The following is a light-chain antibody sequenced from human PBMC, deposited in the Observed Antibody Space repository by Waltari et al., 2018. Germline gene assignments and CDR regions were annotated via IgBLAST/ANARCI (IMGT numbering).Light chain of an antibody. CDR1: SSNIGSNF. V-gene: IGLV1-47*01. CDR3: ASCDDSLSGRI. Sequence: QSVLFQPPSASGTPGQRVTISCSGSSSNIGSNFVFWYQQFPERAPKLVIYSNNQRPSVVPERFSGSKSGTLASLTISVLRSEDEADYYCASCDDSLSGRIFGGGTKLTVL. J-gene: IGLJ2*01. CDR2: SNN.